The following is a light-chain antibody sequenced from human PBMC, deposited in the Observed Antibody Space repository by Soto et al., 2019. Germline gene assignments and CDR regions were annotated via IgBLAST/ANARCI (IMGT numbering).Light chain of an antibody. Sequence: DIQMTQSPSSLSASVGDRVTITCRASQGIRDALGWYQQKPGKVPKRLIYSASSLQNGVPSRFSGSGSETVFTLTISSLQPDDFATYFCLQHSDYPFTFGHGTRLEI. CDR2: SAS. J-gene: IGKJ2*01. CDR1: QGIRDA. CDR3: LQHSDYPFT. V-gene: IGKV1-17*01.